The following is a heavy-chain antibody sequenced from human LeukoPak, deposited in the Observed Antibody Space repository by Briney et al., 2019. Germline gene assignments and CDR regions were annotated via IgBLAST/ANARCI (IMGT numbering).Heavy chain of an antibody. CDR2: INYSGSA. Sequence: SETLSLTCTVSGGSLSSYYFSWIRQSPGKGLERIAYINYSGSASYNPSLKSRVTMSVDTSKQFSLSLSSVTAADTAVYYCARHNYDDYVFDIWGQGTKVTVSS. J-gene: IGHJ3*02. V-gene: IGHV4-59*08. CDR1: GGSLSSYY. D-gene: IGHD4-17*01. CDR3: ARHNYDDYVFDI.